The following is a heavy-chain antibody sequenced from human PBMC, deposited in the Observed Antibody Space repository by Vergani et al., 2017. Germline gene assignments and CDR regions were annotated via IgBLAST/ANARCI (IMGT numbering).Heavy chain of an antibody. CDR1: GYTFTSYG. D-gene: IGHD6-19*01. Sequence: QVQLVPSGAAVKKPGASVTVSCKSSGYTFTSYGISWVRQAAGQGLGGMGWISAYNGNTNYAQKLQGRVTMTTDTSTSTAYMELRSLRSDDTAVYYCARVVLWLDYYYYYMDVWGKGTTVTVSS. V-gene: IGHV1-18*01. CDR2: ISAYNGNT. CDR3: ARVVLWLDYYYYYMDV. J-gene: IGHJ6*03.